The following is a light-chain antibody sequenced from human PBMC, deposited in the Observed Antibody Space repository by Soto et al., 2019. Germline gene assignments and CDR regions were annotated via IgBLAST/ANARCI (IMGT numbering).Light chain of an antibody. CDR2: DAS. J-gene: IGKJ4*01. Sequence: EVVLTESPATLSLSPGERATLSGRASQSVSSYLAWYQQKPGQAPRLLIYDASNRATGIPARFSGSGSGTDFTLTISSLQSEDFALYYCQQFHNWPLSFGGGTKVDIK. CDR3: QQFHNWPLS. V-gene: IGKV3-11*01. CDR1: QSVSSY.